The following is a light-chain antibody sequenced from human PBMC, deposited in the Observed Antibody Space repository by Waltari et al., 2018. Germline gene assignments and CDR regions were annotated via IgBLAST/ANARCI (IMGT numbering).Light chain of an antibody. J-gene: IGLJ1*01. CDR2: YDS. V-gene: IGLV3-21*04. CDR3: QVWHAAIDPGV. CDR1: NIGSYS. Sequence: SSVLTQPPSVSVAPGETARITWGGDNIGSYSVHCYQPKPGQAPVLVIFYDSDRPSGIPERFSGSNSGNTATLTISRVEAGDEANYYCQVWHAAIDPGVFGTGTEVTV.